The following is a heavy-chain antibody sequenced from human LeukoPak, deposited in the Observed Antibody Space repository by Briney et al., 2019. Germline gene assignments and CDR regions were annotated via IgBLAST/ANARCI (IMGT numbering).Heavy chain of an antibody. CDR2: INPNSGGT. J-gene: IGHJ6*03. Sequence: ASVKVSCKASGYTFTSYGISGVRQAPGQGLEWMGWINPNSGGTNYAQKFQGRVTMTRDTSISTAYMELSRLRSDDTAVYYCAILSGIAVAGHDWDYYYYMDVWGKGTTVTVSS. D-gene: IGHD6-19*01. CDR3: AILSGIAVAGHDWDYYYYMDV. V-gene: IGHV1-2*02. CDR1: GYTFTSYG.